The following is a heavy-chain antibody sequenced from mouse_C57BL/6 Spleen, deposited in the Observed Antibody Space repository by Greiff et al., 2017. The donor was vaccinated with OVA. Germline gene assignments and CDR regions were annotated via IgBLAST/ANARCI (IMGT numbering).Heavy chain of an antibody. V-gene: IGHV5-2*01. Sequence: EVKLMESGGGLVQPGESLKLSCESNEYEFPSHDMSWVRKTPEKRLELVAAINSDGGSTYYPDTMERRFIISRDNTKKTLYLQMSSLRSEDTALYYCARDYDGYGAMDYWGQGTSVTVSS. CDR2: INSDGGST. J-gene: IGHJ4*01. CDR3: ARDYDGYGAMDY. D-gene: IGHD2-4*01. CDR1: EYEFPSHD.